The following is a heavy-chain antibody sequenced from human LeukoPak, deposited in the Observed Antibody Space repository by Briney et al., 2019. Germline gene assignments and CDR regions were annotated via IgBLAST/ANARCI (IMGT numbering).Heavy chain of an antibody. V-gene: IGHV1-69*13. D-gene: IGHD3-10*01. CDR1: GGTFSSYA. Sequence: SVKVSCKASGGTFSSYAISWVRQAPGQGLEWMGGIIPIFGTANYAQKFQGRVTITADESTSTAYMELSGLRSEDTAVYYCARDYYGSGTDPFDIWGQGTMVTVSS. J-gene: IGHJ3*02. CDR3: ARDYYGSGTDPFDI. CDR2: IIPIFGTA.